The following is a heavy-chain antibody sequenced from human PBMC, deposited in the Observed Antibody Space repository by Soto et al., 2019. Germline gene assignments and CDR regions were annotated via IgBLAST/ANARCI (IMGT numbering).Heavy chain of an antibody. CDR2: IRSKAYGGTT. V-gene: IGHV3-49*03. Sequence: PGGSLRLSCAGSGFTFGDSYMSWIRQAPGKGLEWVGFIRSKAYGGTTEYAASVKGRFTISRDDSKSIAYLQMNSLKTEDTAVYYCTRDSNDFWSRYYGMDVWGQGTTVTVSS. D-gene: IGHD3-3*01. CDR1: GFTFGDSY. J-gene: IGHJ6*02. CDR3: TRDSNDFWSRYYGMDV.